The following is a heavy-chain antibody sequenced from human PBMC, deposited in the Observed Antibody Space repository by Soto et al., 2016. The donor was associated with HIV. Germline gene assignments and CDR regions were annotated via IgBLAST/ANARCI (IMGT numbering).Heavy chain of an antibody. CDR1: GGSISSSNW. D-gene: IGHD1-26*01. J-gene: IGHJ6*02. CDR3: ARGPTTLEWELSAYYYYYGMDV. Sequence: QVQLQESGPGLVKPSGTLSLTCAVSGGSISSSNWWSWVRQPPGKGLEWIGEIYHSGSTNYNPSLKSRVTISVDKSKNQFSLKLSSVTAADTAVYYCARGPTTLEWELSAYYYYYGMDVWGQGTNGHRLL. V-gene: IGHV4-4*02. CDR2: IYHSGST.